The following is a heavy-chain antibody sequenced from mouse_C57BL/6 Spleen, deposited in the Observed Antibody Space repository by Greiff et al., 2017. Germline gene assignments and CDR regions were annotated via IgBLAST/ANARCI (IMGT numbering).Heavy chain of an antibody. J-gene: IGHJ3*01. Sequence: QVQLQQPGTELVKPGASVKLSCKASGYTFTSYWLHWVKQRPGLGLEWIGNINPSNGGTNYNEKFKSKATLTVAKSSSTAYMQLSSLTSEDSAVYYCAREGAGIIRGFAYWGQGTLVTVSA. CDR2: INPSNGGT. CDR1: GYTFTSYW. V-gene: IGHV1-53*01. CDR3: AREGAGIIRGFAY.